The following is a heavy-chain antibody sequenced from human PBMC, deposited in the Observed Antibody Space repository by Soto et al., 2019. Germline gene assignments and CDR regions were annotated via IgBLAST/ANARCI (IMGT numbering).Heavy chain of an antibody. CDR1: GYSFTSNW. Sequence: RGESLKISCQGSGYSFTSNWIGWVRQMPGKGLEWMGIINPADSDIKYSPSFQGRVTISADKSIGTAYLQWSSLKASDTAMYYCARHQRDDASRKIDCWGQGTLVTVSS. V-gene: IGHV5-51*01. D-gene: IGHD3-16*01. J-gene: IGHJ4*02. CDR3: ARHQRDDASRKIDC. CDR2: INPADSDI.